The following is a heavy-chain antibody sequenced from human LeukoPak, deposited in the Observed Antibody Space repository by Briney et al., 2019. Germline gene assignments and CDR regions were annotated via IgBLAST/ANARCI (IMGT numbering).Heavy chain of an antibody. CDR2: ISSSGSTI. Sequence: PGGSLRLSCAASGFTFSRYEMNWVRQAPGKGLEWVSYISSSGSTIYYADSVKGRFTISRDNAKNSLYLQMNSLRAEDTAVYYCARPPTMVRQPWGQGTLVTVSS. CDR1: GFTFSRYE. D-gene: IGHD3-10*01. CDR3: ARPPTMVRQP. J-gene: IGHJ5*02. V-gene: IGHV3-48*03.